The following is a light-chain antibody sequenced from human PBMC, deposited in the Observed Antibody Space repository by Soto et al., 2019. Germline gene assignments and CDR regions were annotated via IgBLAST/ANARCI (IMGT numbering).Light chain of an antibody. V-gene: IGLV3-1*01. CDR1: KLGDKY. Sequence: SSELTQPPSVSVSPGQTASITCSGDKLGDKYACWYQQKPGQSPVLVIYQDSKRPSGIPERFSGSNSGNTATLTISGTQAMDEADYYCQAWDSSTGHYVFGTGTKLTVL. CDR2: QDS. J-gene: IGLJ1*01. CDR3: QAWDSSTGHYV.